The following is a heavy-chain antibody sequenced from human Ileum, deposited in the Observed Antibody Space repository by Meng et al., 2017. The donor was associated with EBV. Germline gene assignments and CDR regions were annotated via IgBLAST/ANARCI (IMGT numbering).Heavy chain of an antibody. J-gene: IGHJ4*02. Sequence: VQLGQSGADMKKPGASVEISCKASGYKFDDYTIQWRRQAPGQRLEWLGWINPGIGSTYDSKTIRGRLTITMDTSASTVYMRLTSLTSEDTAVYYCAREEGGRFDSWGQGTLVTVSS. CDR3: AREEGGRFDS. CDR1: GYKFDDYT. CDR2: INPGIGST. V-gene: IGHV1-3*01. D-gene: IGHD2-15*01.